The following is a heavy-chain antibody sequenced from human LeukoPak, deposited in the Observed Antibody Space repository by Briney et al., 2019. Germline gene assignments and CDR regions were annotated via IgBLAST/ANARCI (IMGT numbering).Heavy chain of an antibody. V-gene: IGHV1-2*02. CDR3: ARGVSAPLGRWFDP. Sequence: ASVKVSCKASGYTFTGYYIHWVRQAPGQGLEWMGWINPNTGGTNYAQRFQDRVTMTRGTSVSTAYMELSSLTSDDTAVYYCARGVSAPLGRWFDPWGQGTLVTVSS. J-gene: IGHJ5*02. D-gene: IGHD3-16*01. CDR1: GYTFTGYY. CDR2: INPNTGGT.